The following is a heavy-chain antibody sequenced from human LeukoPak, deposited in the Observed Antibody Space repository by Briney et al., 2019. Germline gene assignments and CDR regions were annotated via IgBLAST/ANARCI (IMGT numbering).Heavy chain of an antibody. CDR2: IRYDGSNK. V-gene: IGHV3-30*02. D-gene: IGHD6-19*01. Sequence: PGGSLRLSCAASGFTFSSYGMHWVRQAPGKGLEWVAFIRYDGSNKYYADSVKGRFTISRDNSKNSLYLQMNSLRTEDTALYYCAKDISVAGIWHYFDYWGQGTLVTVSS. J-gene: IGHJ4*02. CDR3: AKDISVAGIWHYFDY. CDR1: GFTFSSYG.